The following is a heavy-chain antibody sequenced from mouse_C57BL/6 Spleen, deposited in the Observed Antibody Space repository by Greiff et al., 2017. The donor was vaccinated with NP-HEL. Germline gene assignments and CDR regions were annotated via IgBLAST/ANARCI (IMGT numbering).Heavy chain of an antibody. Sequence: QVQLKQPGAELVKPGASVKLSCKASGYTFTSYWMQWVKQRPGQGLEWIGEIDPSASYTNYNQKFKGKATLTVDTSSSTAYMQLSSLTSEDSAVYYCASKSSGYWFAYWGQGTLVTVSA. CDR3: ASKSSGYWFAY. D-gene: IGHD3-2*02. J-gene: IGHJ3*01. CDR1: GYTFTSYW. V-gene: IGHV1-50*01. CDR2: IDPSASYT.